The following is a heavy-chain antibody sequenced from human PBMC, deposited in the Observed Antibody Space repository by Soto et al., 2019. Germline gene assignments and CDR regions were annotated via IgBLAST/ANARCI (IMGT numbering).Heavy chain of an antibody. Sequence: QVHLVQSGAEVKKPGASVKVSCKGSGYTFTSYGITWVRQAPGQGLEWMGWISDHNGNTEYAQKLQGRVTVTRDTSTSTAYMELRSLRSDDTAVYYCARGRYGDYWGQGALVTVSS. CDR3: ARGRYGDY. CDR2: ISDHNGNT. J-gene: IGHJ4*02. V-gene: IGHV1-18*01. D-gene: IGHD1-1*01. CDR1: GYTFTSYG.